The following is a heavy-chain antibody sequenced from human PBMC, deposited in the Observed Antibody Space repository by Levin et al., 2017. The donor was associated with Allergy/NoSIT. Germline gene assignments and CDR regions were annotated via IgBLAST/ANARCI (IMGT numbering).Heavy chain of an antibody. D-gene: IGHD1-26*01. CDR3: TRVGATAERTFDI. Sequence: GESLKISCTVSGFSSGDFAMTWFRQAPGKGLEWIGLIRNKGYGGTTEYAASLKGNFTISRDDSKSIAYLQMNSLQTEDTAVYYCTRVGATAERTFDIWGQGTLVTVSS. J-gene: IGHJ3*02. CDR2: IRNKGYGGTT. CDR1: GFSSGDFA. V-gene: IGHV3-49*03.